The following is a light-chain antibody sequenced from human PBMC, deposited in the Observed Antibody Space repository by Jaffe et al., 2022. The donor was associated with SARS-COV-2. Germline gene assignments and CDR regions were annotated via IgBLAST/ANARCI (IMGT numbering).Light chain of an antibody. CDR3: CSHVGDGTLL. Sequence: QSALTQPASVSGSPGQSITFSCTGTSSNVGNHNPVSWYQHHPGKAPKLMIYDDNERPSGVSERFSGSKSGNRASLSISGLQAEDEADYYCCSHVGDGTLLFGGGTRLTVL. CDR1: SSNVGNHNP. V-gene: IGLV2-23*01. CDR2: DDN. J-gene: IGLJ2*01.